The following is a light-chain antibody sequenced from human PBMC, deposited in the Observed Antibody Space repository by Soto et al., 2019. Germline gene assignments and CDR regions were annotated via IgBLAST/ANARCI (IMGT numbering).Light chain of an antibody. J-gene: IGKJ1*01. CDR1: QSVTSSY. CDR3: QQYGSSPPT. CDR2: GAS. Sequence: EIVLTQSPVTLXFSPGKRATLFCXXSQSVTSSYLAWYQLKPGQAPRLLIYGASSRATGIPDRFSGSGSGTDFTLTINRLEPEDFAVYYCQQYGSSPPTFGQGTKVDIK. V-gene: IGKV3-20*01.